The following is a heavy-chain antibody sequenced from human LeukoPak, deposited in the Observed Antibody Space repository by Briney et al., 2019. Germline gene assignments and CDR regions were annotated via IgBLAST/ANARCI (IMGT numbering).Heavy chain of an antibody. CDR1: GYSFTSYW. CDR2: IYPGDSDT. J-gene: IGHJ3*02. CDR3: ARRRFWDIVLVPADNDAFDI. Sequence: GESLKISCKGSGYSFTSYWIGWVRQMPGKGLEWMGIIYPGDSDTRYSPSFQGQVTISADKSISTAYLQWSSLKASDTAMYYCARRRFWDIVLVPADNDAFDIWGQGTMVTVSS. V-gene: IGHV5-51*01. D-gene: IGHD2-2*01.